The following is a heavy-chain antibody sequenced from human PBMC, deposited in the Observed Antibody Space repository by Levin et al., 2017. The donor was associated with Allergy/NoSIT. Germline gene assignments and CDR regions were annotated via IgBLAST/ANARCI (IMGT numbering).Heavy chain of an antibody. J-gene: IGHJ3*02. Sequence: SQTLSLTCTVSGGSISSPYWNWIRQPPGKGLEWIGYIYSSGSTNYNPSLKSRVTISVDTSKKQFSLKLSSVTAADTAVYYCARGWAATRGGGDIWGQGTMVTVSS. V-gene: IGHV4-59*11. D-gene: IGHD2-21*01. CDR1: GGSISSPY. CDR2: IYSSGST. CDR3: ARGWAATRGGGDI.